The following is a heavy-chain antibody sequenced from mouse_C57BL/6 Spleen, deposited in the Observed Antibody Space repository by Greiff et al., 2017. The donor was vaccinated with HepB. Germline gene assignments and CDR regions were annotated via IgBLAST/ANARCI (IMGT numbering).Heavy chain of an antibody. J-gene: IGHJ4*01. CDR2: IWSCGST. Sequence: QVQLKESGPGLVQPSQSLSITCTVSGFSLTCYGVHWVRQSPGKGLEWVGVIWSCGSTDYNAAFISRLSISKDKSKSQVFFKMNSLQADDTAIYYCARNSRDRAMDYWGQGTSVTVSS. CDR3: ARNSRDRAMDY. CDR1: GFSLTCYG. V-gene: IGHV2-2*01. D-gene: IGHD3-3*01.